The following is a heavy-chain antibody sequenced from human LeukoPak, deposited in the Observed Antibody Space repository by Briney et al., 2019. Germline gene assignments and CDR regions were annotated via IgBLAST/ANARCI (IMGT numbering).Heavy chain of an antibody. CDR2: INTNTGNP. J-gene: IGHJ3*02. CDR1: GYTFTSYA. D-gene: IGHD3-10*01. V-gene: IGHV7-4-1*02. Sequence: ASVKVSSKASGYTFTSYAMNWVRQAPGQGLEWMGWINTNTGNPTYAQGFTGRFVFSLDTSVSTAYLQISSLKAEDTAVYYCAWSMVRGAFDIWGQGTMVTVSS. CDR3: AWSMVRGAFDI.